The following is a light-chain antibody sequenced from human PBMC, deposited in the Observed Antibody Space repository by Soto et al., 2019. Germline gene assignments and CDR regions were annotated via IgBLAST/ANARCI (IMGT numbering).Light chain of an antibody. V-gene: IGKV1-12*01. CDR1: QVVRNH. CDR2: DAS. Sequence: DIQMTQSPSYVSASLGDRVTITCRASQVVRNHLAWYQQKPGKAPVLLIFDASTLQTGVPSRFSGGGSGTDFTLTISGLQPEDFGPSYCHQGNTFPITFGQGTRLDI. CDR3: HQGNTFPIT. J-gene: IGKJ5*01.